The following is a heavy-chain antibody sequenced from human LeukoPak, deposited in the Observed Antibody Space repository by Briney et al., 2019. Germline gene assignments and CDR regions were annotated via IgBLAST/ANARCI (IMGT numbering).Heavy chain of an antibody. D-gene: IGHD1-26*01. J-gene: IGHJ4*02. CDR3: AREGATAFDY. CDR1: GFTFSSYS. V-gene: IGHV3-21*01. CDR2: ISSSSSYI. Sequence: PGGSLRLSCAASGFTFSSYSMNWVRQAPGKGLEWVSSISSSSSYIYYADPVRGRFTISRDNAKNSLYLQMNSLRAEDTAVYYCAREGATAFDYWGQGTLVTVSS.